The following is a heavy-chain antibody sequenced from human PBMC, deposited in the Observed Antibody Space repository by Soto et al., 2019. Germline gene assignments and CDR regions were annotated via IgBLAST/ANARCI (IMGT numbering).Heavy chain of an antibody. CDR3: TRDGEMAPFDY. J-gene: IGHJ4*02. V-gene: IGHV3-49*03. D-gene: IGHD3-3*01. CDR2: IRSKAYGGTT. CDR1: GFTFGDYA. Sequence: HPGGSLRLSCTASGFTFGDYAMSWFRQAPGKGLEWVGFIRSKAYGGTTEYAASVKGRFTISRDDSKSIAYLQMNSLKTEDTAVYYCTRDGEMAPFDYWGQGTLVTVSS.